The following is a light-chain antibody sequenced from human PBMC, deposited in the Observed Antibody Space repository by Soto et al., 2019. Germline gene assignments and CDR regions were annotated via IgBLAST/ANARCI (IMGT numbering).Light chain of an antibody. Sequence: QSFLTQPASVSGSPGQSITISCTGTSSDVGGYKYVSWYQQSPGKAPKLMIYEVSNRPSGVSNRFSGSKSGNTASLTISGLQAEDEADYYCSSYTNTNSYVFGTGTKVTVL. CDR3: SSYTNTNSYV. CDR1: SSDVGGYKY. J-gene: IGLJ1*01. CDR2: EVS. V-gene: IGLV2-14*01.